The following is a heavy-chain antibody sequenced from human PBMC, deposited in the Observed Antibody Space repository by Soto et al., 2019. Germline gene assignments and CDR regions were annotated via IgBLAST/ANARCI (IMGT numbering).Heavy chain of an antibody. V-gene: IGHV4-30-4*01. CDR3: ARGYYESSDYYVGSPIFDY. J-gene: IGHJ4*02. D-gene: IGHD3-22*01. CDR1: DGSVSMSDYY. CDR2: IYSTGKT. Sequence: SETLSLASTFSDGSVSMSDYYRSWIRQPPGKGLEWIGYIYSTGKTYYNPSLRSRLTISLDAPTNQFSLQLTSVTAADTAVYYCARGYYESSDYYVGSPIFDYWGQGTLVTVSS.